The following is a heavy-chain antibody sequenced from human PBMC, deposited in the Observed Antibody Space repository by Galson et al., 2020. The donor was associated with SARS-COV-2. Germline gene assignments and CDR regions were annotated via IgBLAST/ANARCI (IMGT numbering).Heavy chain of an antibody. CDR3: ASDRYGDYEDGPYFDY. D-gene: IGHD4-17*01. V-gene: IGHV3-64*01. CDR1: GFSFSNYA. Sequence: QAGGSLRLSCAASGFSFSNYAMHWVRQAPGKGLEHVSAISSNGRSTFYANSVKGRFTISRDNSDNTLYLQMGSLSAEDMAEYYCASDRYGDYEDGPYFDYWGQGTLVTVSS. J-gene: IGHJ4*02. CDR2: ISSNGRST.